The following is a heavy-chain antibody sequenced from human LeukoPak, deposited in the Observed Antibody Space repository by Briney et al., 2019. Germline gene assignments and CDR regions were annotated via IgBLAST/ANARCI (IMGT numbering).Heavy chain of an antibody. CDR2: ISSSGSTI. Sequence: GGSLRLSCAASGFSFSYYYMSWIRQAPGKGLEWISYISSSGSTIYYADSVKGRFTISRDNAKNSLYLQMNSLRAEDTAVYYCAELGITMIGGVWGKGTTVTISS. V-gene: IGHV3-11*04. J-gene: IGHJ6*04. CDR3: AELGITMIGGV. CDR1: GFSFSYYY. D-gene: IGHD3-10*02.